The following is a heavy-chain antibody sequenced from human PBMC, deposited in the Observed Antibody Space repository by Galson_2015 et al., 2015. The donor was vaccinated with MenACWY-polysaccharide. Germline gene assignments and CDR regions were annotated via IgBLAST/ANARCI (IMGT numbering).Heavy chain of an antibody. CDR2: IYLDDSDT. V-gene: IGHV5-51*03. Sequence: SGAEVKKPGESLKISCKGSGSSFTSYWIGWVRQTPGKGLEWMAIIYLDDSDTRYSPSFQGQVTISADKSISTAYLQWRSLKASDSAMYYWTRGDSNYRPDYWGRGTLVTVSS. D-gene: IGHD4-11*01. CDR1: GSSFTSYW. CDR3: TRGDSNYRPDY. J-gene: IGHJ4*02.